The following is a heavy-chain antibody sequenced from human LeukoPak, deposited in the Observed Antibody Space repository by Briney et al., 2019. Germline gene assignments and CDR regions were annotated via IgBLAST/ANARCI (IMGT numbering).Heavy chain of an antibody. V-gene: IGHV1-24*01. CDR1: GYTLTELS. CDR3: ATYYYDSSGFQFDY. D-gene: IGHD3-22*01. CDR2: FDPEDGET. Sequence: ASVKVSCKVSGYTLTELSMHWVRQAPGKGLEWMGGFDPEDGETIYAQKFQGRVTMTEDTSTGTAYMELSSLRSEDTAVYYCATYYYDSSGFQFDYWGQGTLVTVSS. J-gene: IGHJ4*02.